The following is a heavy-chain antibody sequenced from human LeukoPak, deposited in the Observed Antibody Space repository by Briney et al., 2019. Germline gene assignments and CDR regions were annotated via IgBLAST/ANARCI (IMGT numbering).Heavy chain of an antibody. CDR1: GGTFSSYA. D-gene: IGHD2-21*02. CDR2: INPNSGGT. V-gene: IGHV1-2*06. J-gene: IGHJ4*02. Sequence: ASVKVSCKASGGTFSSYAISWVRQAPGQGLEWMGRINPNSGGTNYAQKFQGRVTMTRDTSISTAYMELSRLRSDDTAVYYCARPVTATHLGYWGQGTLVTVSS. CDR3: ARPVTATHLGY.